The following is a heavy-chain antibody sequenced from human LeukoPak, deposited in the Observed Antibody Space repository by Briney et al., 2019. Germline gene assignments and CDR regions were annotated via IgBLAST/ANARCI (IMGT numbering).Heavy chain of an antibody. D-gene: IGHD5-18*01. Sequence: SQTLSLTCTLSGGSFSGYYWTSIRQPPGKGREGSGYSYSSVDAIYNPSLKRRVTMSVDTSNNQFTLKLKSVTAADTAVYYCARQGDTAYYYVDYWGQGTLVTVSS. J-gene: IGHJ4*02. CDR3: ARQGDTAYYYVDY. CDR2: SYSSVDA. V-gene: IGHV4-4*09. CDR1: GGSFSGYY.